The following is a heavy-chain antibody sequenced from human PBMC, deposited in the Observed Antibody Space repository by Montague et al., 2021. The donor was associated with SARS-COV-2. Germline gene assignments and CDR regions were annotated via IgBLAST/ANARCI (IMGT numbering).Heavy chain of an antibody. CDR1: GGSMRSYY. D-gene: IGHD3-16*01. CDR2: IYSSGST. CDR3: ARDLGAPDCYFDS. J-gene: IGHJ4*02. Sequence: SETLSLTCTVSGGSMRSYYWSWIRQPAGQGLEWIGRIYSSGSTNYNPSLNSRTTMSVDTSRNQFSLKVTSVTAADTAVYYCARDLGAPDCYFDSWGQGTLVTVSS. V-gene: IGHV4-4*07.